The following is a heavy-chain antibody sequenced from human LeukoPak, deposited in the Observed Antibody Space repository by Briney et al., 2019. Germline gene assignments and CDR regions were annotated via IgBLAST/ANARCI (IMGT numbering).Heavy chain of an antibody. Sequence: GRSLRLSCAASGFTFSSYVMHWVRQAPGKGLEWVAVISYDGSNKYYADSVKGRFTISRDNSKNTLYLQMNSLRAEDTAVYYCAKDGYGSGSYFYWYFDLWGRGTLVTVAS. CDR1: GFTFSSYV. D-gene: IGHD3-10*01. CDR2: ISYDGSNK. J-gene: IGHJ2*01. V-gene: IGHV3-30*18. CDR3: AKDGYGSGSYFYWYFDL.